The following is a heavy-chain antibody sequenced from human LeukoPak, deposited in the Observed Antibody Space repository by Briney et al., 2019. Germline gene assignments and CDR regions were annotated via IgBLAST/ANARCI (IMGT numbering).Heavy chain of an antibody. V-gene: IGHV4-61*02. CDR3: ARVSEYSSSSGFDY. Sequence: SETLSLTCTVSGGSISSGSYYWSWIRQPAGKGLEWIGRIYTSGSTNYNPSLKSRVTISVDTSKNQFSLKLSSVTAADTAVYYCARVSEYSSSSGFDYWGQGTLVTVPS. CDR1: GGSISSGSYY. J-gene: IGHJ4*02. D-gene: IGHD6-6*01. CDR2: IYTSGST.